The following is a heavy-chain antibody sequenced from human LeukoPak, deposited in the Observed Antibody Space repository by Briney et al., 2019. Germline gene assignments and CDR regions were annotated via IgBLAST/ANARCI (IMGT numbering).Heavy chain of an antibody. D-gene: IGHD3-22*01. J-gene: IGHJ4*02. CDR3: ARGLDYYDSSGYYHHYFDY. Sequence: SETLSLTCTVSGGSISSYYWSWIRQPPGKGLEWIGYIYYSGSTNCNPSLKSRVTISVDTSKNQFSLKLSSVTAADTAVYYCARGLDYYDSSGYYHHYFDYWGQGTLVTVSS. CDR2: IYYSGST. V-gene: IGHV4-59*01. CDR1: GGSISSYY.